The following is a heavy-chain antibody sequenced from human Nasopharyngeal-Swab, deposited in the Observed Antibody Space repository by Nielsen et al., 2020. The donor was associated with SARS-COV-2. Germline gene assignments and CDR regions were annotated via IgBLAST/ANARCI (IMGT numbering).Heavy chain of an antibody. V-gene: IGHV1-69*15. D-gene: IGHD6-13*01. Sequence: WVRQAPGQGLEWMGRIIPIFGTANFAQKFQGRVTITADESTSTAYMELSSLRSEDTAVYYCARTHSSSWDWFDPWGQGTLVTVSS. J-gene: IGHJ5*02. CDR3: ARTHSSSWDWFDP. CDR2: IIPIFGTA.